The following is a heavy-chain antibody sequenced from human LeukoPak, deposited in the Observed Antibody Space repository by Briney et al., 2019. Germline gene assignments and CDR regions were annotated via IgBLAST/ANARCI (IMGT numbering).Heavy chain of an antibody. CDR3: TKDLDDYGYYPNAFDI. CDR2: ISGSGGST. J-gene: IGHJ3*02. Sequence: GGSLRLSCAVSGGTFSSYAMSWIRQPPGKGLEWVSEISGSGGSTYYADSEEGRSTISRDNSKNTLYLQMNSMRAEDTAVYYCTKDLDDYGYYPNAFDIWGQGTIVTAS. D-gene: IGHD4-17*01. CDR1: GGTFSSYA. V-gene: IGHV3-23*01.